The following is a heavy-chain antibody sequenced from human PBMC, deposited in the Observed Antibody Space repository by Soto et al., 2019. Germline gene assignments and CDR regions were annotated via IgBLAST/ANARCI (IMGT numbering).Heavy chain of an antibody. CDR2: IYYSGST. D-gene: IGHD1-26*01. Sequence: PSETLSLTCTVSGGSISSYYWGWIRQPPGKGLEWIGSIYYSGSTYYNPSLKSRVTISVDTSKNQFSLKLSSVTAADTAVYYCARHGSGSYGYWGQGTLVTVSS. CDR1: GGSISSYY. CDR3: ARHGSGSYGY. J-gene: IGHJ4*02. V-gene: IGHV4-39*01.